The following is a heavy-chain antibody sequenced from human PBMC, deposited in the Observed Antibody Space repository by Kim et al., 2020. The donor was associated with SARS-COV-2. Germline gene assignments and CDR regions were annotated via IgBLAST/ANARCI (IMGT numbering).Heavy chain of an antibody. CDR3: ARVIAAAGTGGGYYYGMDV. CDR1: GFTFSSYS. J-gene: IGHJ6*02. Sequence: GGSLRLSCAASGFTFSSYSMNWVRQAPGKGLEWVSSISSSSSYIYYADSVKGRFTISRDNAKNSLYLQMNSLRAEDTAVYYCARVIAAAGTGGGYYYGMDVWGQGTTVTVSS. V-gene: IGHV3-21*01. CDR2: ISSSSSYI. D-gene: IGHD6-13*01.